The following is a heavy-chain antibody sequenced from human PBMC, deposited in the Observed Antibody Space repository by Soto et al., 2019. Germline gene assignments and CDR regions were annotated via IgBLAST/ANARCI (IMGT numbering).Heavy chain of an antibody. D-gene: IGHD6-19*01. Sequence: SATVSITCAVSRGSNGSASLSWTRQPPGKGLEWIGYIYYSGSTNYNPSLKSRVTISADTSKHKVSLNLSSVTAAYTAVYYCARGAYSSGWYLDYWGQGTLVTVS. J-gene: IGHJ4*02. V-gene: IGHV4-59*13. CDR2: IYYSGST. CDR3: ARGAYSSGWYLDY. CDR1: RGSNGSAS.